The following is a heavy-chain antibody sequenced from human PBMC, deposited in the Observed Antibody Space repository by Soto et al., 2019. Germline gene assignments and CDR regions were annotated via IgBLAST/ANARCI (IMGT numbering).Heavy chain of an antibody. D-gene: IGHD5-18*01. CDR1: GGTFSSYT. V-gene: IGHV1-69*02. CDR2: IIPMLGIA. Sequence: QVQLVQSGAEVKKPGSSVKVSCKASGGTFSSYTFSWVRQAPGQGLEWMGRIIPMLGIANYAQKFQGRVTITADKSTSTAYMELSSLRSEDTAVYYCANRGHSYGFVIFWGQGTLVTVSS. CDR3: ANRGHSYGFVIF. J-gene: IGHJ4*02.